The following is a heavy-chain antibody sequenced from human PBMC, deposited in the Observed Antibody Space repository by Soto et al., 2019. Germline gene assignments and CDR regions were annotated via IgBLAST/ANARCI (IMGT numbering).Heavy chain of an antibody. J-gene: IGHJ5*02. CDR1: CVSIRSGDYF. Sequence: PLETLSLTCTVSCVSIRSGDYFWSWIRQPPGKGLEWIGYIYSSGSAYFNPSLASRVTMSVNTSKSQFSLRLSSVTASDTAIYYCARLKYTQIVSDPAARGNHWFDPWGQGILVTVSS. V-gene: IGHV4-30-4*01. CDR2: IYSSGSA. D-gene: IGHD2-2*01. CDR3: ARLKYTQIVSDPAARGNHWFDP.